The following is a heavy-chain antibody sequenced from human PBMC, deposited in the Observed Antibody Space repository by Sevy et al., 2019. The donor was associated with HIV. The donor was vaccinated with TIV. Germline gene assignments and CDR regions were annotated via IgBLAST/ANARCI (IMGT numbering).Heavy chain of an antibody. CDR1: GFSFSNYS. CDR3: ARVAGYDFWNGYAY. Sequence: GGSLRLSCAASGFSFSNYSMNWVRQAPGKGLEWVSSISGSSSYIYYADSVKGRFTISRDNAKNSLYLQMNSLRGDDTAVYYCARVAGYDFWNGYAYWGQGTLVTVSS. V-gene: IGHV3-21*01. CDR2: ISGSSSYI. J-gene: IGHJ4*02. D-gene: IGHD3-3*01.